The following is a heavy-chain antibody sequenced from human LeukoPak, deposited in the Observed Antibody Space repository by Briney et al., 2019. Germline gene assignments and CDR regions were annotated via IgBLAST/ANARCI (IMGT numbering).Heavy chain of an antibody. D-gene: IGHD3-3*01. J-gene: IGHJ5*02. CDR1: GGTFSSYT. CDR2: IIPIYGAA. Sequence: GASVKVSCKASGGTFSSYTINWVRQAPGQGLEWMGGIIPIYGAANYAQKFQGRVTITADESTSTAYMELSSLRSEDTAVYYCARNSDFWSGYYSAWGQGTLVTVSS. V-gene: IGHV1-69*13. CDR3: ARNSDFWSGYYSA.